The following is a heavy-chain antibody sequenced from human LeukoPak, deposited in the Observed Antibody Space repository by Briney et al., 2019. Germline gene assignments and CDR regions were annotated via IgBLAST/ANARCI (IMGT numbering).Heavy chain of an antibody. CDR2: ISGSGGST. Sequence: GGSLRLSCAASGFTFSSYAMSWVPQAPGKGLEWVSAISGSGGSTYHADSVKGRFTISRDNSKNTLYLQMNSLRAEDTAVYYCAKDRGTIFGVVYYFDYWGQGTLVTVSS. J-gene: IGHJ4*02. V-gene: IGHV3-23*01. CDR1: GFTFSSYA. CDR3: AKDRGTIFGVVYYFDY. D-gene: IGHD3-3*01.